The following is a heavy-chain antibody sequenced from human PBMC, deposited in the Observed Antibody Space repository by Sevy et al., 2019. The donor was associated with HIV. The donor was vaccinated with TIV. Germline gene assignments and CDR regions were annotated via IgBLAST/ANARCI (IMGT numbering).Heavy chain of an antibody. V-gene: IGHV3-20*04. D-gene: IGHD5-18*01. CDR3: ARHGYGYGYHALLDYYYGMDV. CDR1: GVIFDDYG. Sequence: GGSLRLSCAASGVIFDDYGMSWVRQAPGKGLEWVSGINWNGGSTGYADSVKGRFTISRVNAKNALYLQMNSLRAEDTALYYGARHGYGYGYHALLDYYYGMDVWGQGTTVTVSS. CDR2: INWNGGST. J-gene: IGHJ6*02.